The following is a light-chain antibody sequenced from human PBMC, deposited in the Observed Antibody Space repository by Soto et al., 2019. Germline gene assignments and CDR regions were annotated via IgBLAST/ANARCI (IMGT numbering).Light chain of an antibody. CDR3: QQGFSPHIA. V-gene: IGKV1-39*01. CDR1: RSIGNN. Sequence: EIQVTQSPTSLSASVGDRVTITCRASRSIGNNLNWYQQRPGQAPQLLIYAASSLQSGVPSRFSGSSSGTDFTLSINGLQPEDFANYYCQQGFSPHIAFGQGTRL. CDR2: AAS. J-gene: IGKJ5*01.